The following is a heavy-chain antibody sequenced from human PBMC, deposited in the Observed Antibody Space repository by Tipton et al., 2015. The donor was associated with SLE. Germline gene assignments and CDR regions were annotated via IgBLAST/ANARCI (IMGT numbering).Heavy chain of an antibody. J-gene: IGHJ4*02. CDR3: ASSLLFSFDY. CDR1: GFTFSTYA. V-gene: IGHV3-30*04. CDR2: ISYDGSNK. Sequence: SLRLSCAASGFTFSTYAIHWVRQAPGKGLEWVAVISYDGSNKYYADSVKGRFTISRDNSKNTLYLQMNSLRAEDTAVYYCASSLLFSFDYWGQGTLVTVSS. D-gene: IGHD2-21*01.